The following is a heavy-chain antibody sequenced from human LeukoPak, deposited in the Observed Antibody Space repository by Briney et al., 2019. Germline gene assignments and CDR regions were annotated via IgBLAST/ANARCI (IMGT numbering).Heavy chain of an antibody. CDR1: GYTLTSYG. Sequence: GASVKVSCKASGYTLTSYGISWVRQAPGQGLEWMGWISAYNGNTNYAQKLQGRVTMTTDTSTSTAYMELRSLRSDDTAVYYCAINMGTHCSGGLCYSDYYYYMNVWGKGTTVTVSS. J-gene: IGHJ6*03. CDR2: ISAYNGNT. V-gene: IGHV1-18*01. D-gene: IGHD2-15*01. CDR3: AINMGTHCSGGLCYSDYYYYMNV.